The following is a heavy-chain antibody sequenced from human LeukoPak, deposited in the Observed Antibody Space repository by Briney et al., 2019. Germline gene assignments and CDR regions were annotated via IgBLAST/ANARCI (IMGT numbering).Heavy chain of an antibody. CDR3: ARGAHQYSSGWGPYYYYYYMDV. V-gene: IGHV1-69*13. D-gene: IGHD6-19*01. Sequence: SVKVSCKASGGTFSSYAISWVRQAPGQGLEWMGGIIPIFGTANYAQKFQGRVTITADESTSTAYMELSSLRSEDTAVYYCARGAHQYSSGWGPYYYYYYMDVWGKGTTVTVSS. J-gene: IGHJ6*03. CDR1: GGTFSSYA. CDR2: IIPIFGTA.